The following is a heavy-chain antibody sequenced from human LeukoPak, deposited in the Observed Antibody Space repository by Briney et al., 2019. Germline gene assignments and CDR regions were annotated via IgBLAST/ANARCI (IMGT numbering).Heavy chain of an antibody. CDR1: GIKLSNYG. J-gene: IGHJ4*02. V-gene: IGHV3-43*02. D-gene: IGHD1-1*01. Sequence: PGGSLRLSCVVSGIKLSNYGMSWVRQAPGKGLEWVSLISWDGGSTYYADSVKGRFTISRDNSKNSLYLQMNSLRTEDTALYYCAKDRSTGTTPTEFDYWGQGTLVTVSS. CDR2: ISWDGGST. CDR3: AKDRSTGTTPTEFDY.